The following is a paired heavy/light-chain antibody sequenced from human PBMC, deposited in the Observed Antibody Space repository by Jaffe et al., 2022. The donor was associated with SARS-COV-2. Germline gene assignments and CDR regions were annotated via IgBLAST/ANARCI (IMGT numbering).Heavy chain of an antibody. Sequence: EVQLLESGGDLVQPGGSLRLSCAASGFTFRNYAMSWVRQAPGKAPEWVSAISGSGGDTNYADSVKDRFTISRDNSKNTLYLQMNSLRTDDTAVYNCAKDRDGAYSSGFDFWGQGTLVTVSS. D-gene: IGHD1-26*01. V-gene: IGHV3-23*01. CDR2: ISGSGGDT. CDR3: AKDRDGAYSSGFDF. CDR1: GFTFRNYA. J-gene: IGHJ4*02.
Light chain of an antibody. CDR3: QQYYSSPIT. Sequence: DIVMTQSPESLAVSLGERATINCKSSQSVLYNRNNKNSLTWYQHKPGQPPKVLIYWASTRESGVPDRFSGSGSGTDFTLTISSLQAEDVAVYYCQQYYSSPITFGQGTRLEIK. CDR2: WAS. J-gene: IGKJ5*01. CDR1: QSVLYNRNNKNS. V-gene: IGKV4-1*01.